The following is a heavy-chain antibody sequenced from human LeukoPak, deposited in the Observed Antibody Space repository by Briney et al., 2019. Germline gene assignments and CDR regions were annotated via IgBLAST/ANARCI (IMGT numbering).Heavy chain of an antibody. Sequence: SVKVSCKASGGTFSSYAISWVRQAPGQGLEWMGGIIPIFGTADYAQKFQGRVTITADESTSTAYMELSSLRSEDTAVYYCATSDVAARDYYYYGMDVWGQGTTVTVSS. CDR1: GGTFSSYA. CDR2: IIPIFGTA. J-gene: IGHJ6*02. CDR3: ATSDVAARDYYYYGMDV. V-gene: IGHV1-69*13. D-gene: IGHD6-6*01.